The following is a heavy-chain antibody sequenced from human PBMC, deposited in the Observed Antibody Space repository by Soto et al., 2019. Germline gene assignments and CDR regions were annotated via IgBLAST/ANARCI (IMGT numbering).Heavy chain of an antibody. CDR1: GFTFDDYA. D-gene: IGHD6-13*01. J-gene: IGHJ4*02. Sequence: GGSLRLSCAASGFTFDDYAMHWVRQAPGKGLEWVSGISWNSGSIGYADSVKGRFTISRDNAKNSLYLQMNSLRAEDTALYYCAKDSKQLVPPSSRDYFDYWGQGTLVTVSS. CDR3: AKDSKQLVPPSSRDYFDY. V-gene: IGHV3-9*01. CDR2: ISWNSGSI.